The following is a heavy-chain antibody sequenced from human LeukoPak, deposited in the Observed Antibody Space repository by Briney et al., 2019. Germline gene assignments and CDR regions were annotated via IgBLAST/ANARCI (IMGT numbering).Heavy chain of an antibody. CDR3: ARDGESRFYTYYYFMDV. V-gene: IGHV1-18*01. Sequence: ASVKVSCKASGYSFTGYAMNWVRQAPGQGLEWMGWISPYNGNTKYAQKVQGRVILTTDTSTSTAYMELRSLRSEDTAVYYCARDGESRFYTYYYFMDVWGNGTTVTVSS. CDR1: GYSFTGYA. J-gene: IGHJ6*03. CDR2: ISPYNGNT. D-gene: IGHD2-2*02.